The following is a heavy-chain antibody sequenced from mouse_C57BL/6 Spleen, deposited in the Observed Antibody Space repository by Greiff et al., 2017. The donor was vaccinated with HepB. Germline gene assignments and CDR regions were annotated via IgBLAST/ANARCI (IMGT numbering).Heavy chain of an antibody. CDR1: GYTFTSYW. V-gene: IGHV1-69*01. CDR3: ARLGDYSAY. J-gene: IGHJ3*01. Sequence: QVQLQHPGAELVMPGASVKLSCKASGYTFTSYWMHWVKQRPGQGLEWIGEIDPSDSYTNYNQKFKGKSTLTVDKSSSTAYMQLSSLTSEDSAVYYCARLGDYSAYWGQGTLVTVAA. D-gene: IGHD1-1*01. CDR2: IDPSDSYT.